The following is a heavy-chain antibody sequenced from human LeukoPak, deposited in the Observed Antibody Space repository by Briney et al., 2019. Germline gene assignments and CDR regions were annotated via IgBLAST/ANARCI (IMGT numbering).Heavy chain of an antibody. CDR2: INHSGST. Sequence: SETLSPICAVDGGSFSGYYWSWIRQHPAKGLEWFGEINHSGSTTYNTPLNSRVTISVDTSKSQFSQKLSSVTAADTAVYYCARCRFNRYTIVVVPAEPYYFDYWGQGTLVTVSS. CDR3: ARCRFNRYTIVVVPAEPYYFDY. CDR1: GGSFSGYY. V-gene: IGHV4-34*01. J-gene: IGHJ4*02. D-gene: IGHD2-2*01.